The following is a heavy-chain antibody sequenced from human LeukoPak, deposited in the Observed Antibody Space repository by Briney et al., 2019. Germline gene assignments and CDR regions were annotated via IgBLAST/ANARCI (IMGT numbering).Heavy chain of an antibody. CDR3: AKDLHNTGWSYFDY. V-gene: IGHV3-7*03. D-gene: IGHD6-19*01. J-gene: IGHJ4*02. CDR2: IKEDGSEK. Sequence: GGSLRLSCAASGVTFSSYWMSWVRQAPGKGLEWVANIKEDGSEKYYVDSVKGHFTISRDNSKNTLYLQMNSLRAEDTAIYYCAKDLHNTGWSYFDYWGQGTLVTVSS. CDR1: GVTFSSYW.